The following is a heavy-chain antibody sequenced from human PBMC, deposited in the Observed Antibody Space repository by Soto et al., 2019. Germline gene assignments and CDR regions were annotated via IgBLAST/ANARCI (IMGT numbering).Heavy chain of an antibody. V-gene: IGHV4-59*01. D-gene: IGHD5-12*01. CDR1: GGSISSYY. Sequence: SETLSLTCTVSGGSISSYYWSWIRQPPGKGLEWIGYIYYSGSTNYNPSLKSRVTISVDTSKNQFSLKLSSVTAADTAVYYCASSQVQVSSGYNSRGGTLFDYWGQGTLVTVSS. CDR2: IYYSGST. CDR3: ASSQVQVSSGYNSRGGTLFDY. J-gene: IGHJ4*02.